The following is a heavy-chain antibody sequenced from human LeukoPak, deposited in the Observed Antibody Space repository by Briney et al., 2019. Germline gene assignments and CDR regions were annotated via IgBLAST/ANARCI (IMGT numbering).Heavy chain of an antibody. V-gene: IGHV4-59*12. J-gene: IGHJ5*02. D-gene: IGHD6-13*01. CDR1: GGSISSYY. Sequence: SETLSLTCTVSGGSISSYYWSWIRQPPGKGLEWIGYIYYSGSTYYNPSLKSRVTISVHTSKNQFSLKLSSVTAADTAVYYCARAVTSSSSWYKWVNWFDPWGQGTLVTVSS. CDR2: IYYSGST. CDR3: ARAVTSSSSWYKWVNWFDP.